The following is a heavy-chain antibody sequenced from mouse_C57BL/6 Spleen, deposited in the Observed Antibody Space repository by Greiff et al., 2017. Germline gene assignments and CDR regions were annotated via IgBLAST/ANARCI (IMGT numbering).Heavy chain of an antibody. J-gene: IGHJ1*03. Sequence: EVHLVESGPGLVKPSQSLSLTCSVTGYSITSGYYWNWIRQFPGNKLEWMGYISYDGSNNYNPSLKNRISITRDTSKNQFFLKLNSVTTEDTATYYCAIHYYGSSYWYFDVWGTGTTVTVSS. CDR2: ISYDGSN. D-gene: IGHD1-1*01. V-gene: IGHV3-6*01. CDR1: GYSITSGYY. CDR3: AIHYYGSSYWYFDV.